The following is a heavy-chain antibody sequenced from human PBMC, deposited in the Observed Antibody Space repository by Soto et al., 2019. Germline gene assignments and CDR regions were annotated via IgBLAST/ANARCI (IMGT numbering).Heavy chain of an antibody. Sequence: PGGSLRLSCAASGFTFSSYSMTWVRQAPGKGLEWVSAITGSGSLTYYADSVRGRFTISRDNSKNTLYLQMNSLRAEDTAVYYCAKYLLFTTPYFDYCGQGTLVTVSS. V-gene: IGHV3-23*01. CDR2: ITGSGSLT. CDR1: GFTFSSYS. D-gene: IGHD1-1*01. CDR3: AKYLLFTTPYFDY. J-gene: IGHJ4*02.